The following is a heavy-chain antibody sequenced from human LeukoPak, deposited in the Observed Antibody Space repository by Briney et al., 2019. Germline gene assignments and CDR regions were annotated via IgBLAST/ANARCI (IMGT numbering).Heavy chain of an antibody. J-gene: IGHJ6*03. Sequence: SVKVSCKASGGTFSSYAISWVQQAPGQGLEWMGGIIPIFGTANYAQKFQGRVTITADESTSTAYMELSSLRSEDTAVYYCAREVGGTGTTPEDPDYYYYMDVWGKGTTVTVSS. V-gene: IGHV1-69*13. CDR3: AREVGGTGTTPEDPDYYYYMDV. CDR2: IIPIFGTA. D-gene: IGHD1-7*01. CDR1: GGTFSSYA.